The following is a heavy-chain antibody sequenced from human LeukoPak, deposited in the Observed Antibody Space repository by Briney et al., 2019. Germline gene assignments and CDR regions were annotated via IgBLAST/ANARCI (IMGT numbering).Heavy chain of an antibody. D-gene: IGHD3-9*01. CDR3: AREQYDILTGYYGGTFDY. CDR2: IIPIFGTA. V-gene: IGHV1-69*06. Sequence: SVTVSCTASGGTFSSYAISWVRQAPGQGLEWMGGIIPIFGTANYAQKFQGRVTITADKSTSTAYMELSSLRSEDTAVYYCAREQYDILTGYYGGTFDYWGQGTLVTVSS. CDR1: GGTFSSYA. J-gene: IGHJ4*02.